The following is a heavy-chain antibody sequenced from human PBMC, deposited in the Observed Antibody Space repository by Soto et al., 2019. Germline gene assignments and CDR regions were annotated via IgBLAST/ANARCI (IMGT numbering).Heavy chain of an antibody. CDR2: ISWNSVTA. V-gene: IGHV3-9*01. J-gene: IGHJ4*02. CDR3: AKGRYTVVSTPLDS. CDR1: GFIFEGSA. Sequence: GGSLRLSCAASGFIFEGSAMHWVRQPPGKGLEWVSGISWNSVTAGYADSVKGRFTISRDNAKSSLLLEMTDLRPEDTAFYICAKGRYTVVSTPLDSWGQGTLVTVSS. D-gene: IGHD2-2*02.